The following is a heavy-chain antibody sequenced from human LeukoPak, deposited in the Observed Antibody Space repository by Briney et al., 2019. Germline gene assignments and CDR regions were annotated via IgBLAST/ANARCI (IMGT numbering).Heavy chain of an antibody. J-gene: IGHJ4*02. D-gene: IGHD3-22*01. CDR2: INPNSGGT. Sequence: ASVKVSCKASGYTFTGYYMHWVRQAPGQGLEWMGWINPNSGGTNYAQEFQGRVTMTRDTSISTAYMELSRLRSDDTAVYYCASLYDSSGYPFDYWGQGTLVTVSS. CDR3: ASLYDSSGYPFDY. V-gene: IGHV1-2*02. CDR1: GYTFTGYY.